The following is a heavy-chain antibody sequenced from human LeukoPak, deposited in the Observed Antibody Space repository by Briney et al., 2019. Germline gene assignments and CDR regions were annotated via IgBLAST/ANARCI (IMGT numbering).Heavy chain of an antibody. D-gene: IGHD3-3*01. Sequence: GSLRLSCAASGFTFSSYWMSWVRQAPGKGLEWVANIKQDGSEKYYVDSVKGRFTISRDNAKNSLYLQMNSLRAEDTAVYYCARDYAYYDFWSVYYDQGVFDYWGQGTLVTVSS. CDR2: IKQDGSEK. J-gene: IGHJ4*02. V-gene: IGHV3-7*01. CDR1: GFTFSSYW. CDR3: ARDYAYYDFWSVYYDQGVFDY.